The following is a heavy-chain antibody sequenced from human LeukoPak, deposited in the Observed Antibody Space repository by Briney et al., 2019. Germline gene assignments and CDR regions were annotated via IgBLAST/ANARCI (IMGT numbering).Heavy chain of an antibody. V-gene: IGHV3-11*04. CDR3: ARDRLANEGLQLYDI. CDR2: ISGSGYSK. J-gene: IGHJ4*02. Sequence: PGGTLRLSCVGSGFIFRDYSIGWFRQGPGEGVEWISHISGSGYSKYDADSVKCRFTISRDNAKGSVFLQMNSLRVEDTAVYYCARDRLANEGLQLYDIWGQGTLVTVSS. D-gene: IGHD5-24*01. CDR1: GFIFRDYS.